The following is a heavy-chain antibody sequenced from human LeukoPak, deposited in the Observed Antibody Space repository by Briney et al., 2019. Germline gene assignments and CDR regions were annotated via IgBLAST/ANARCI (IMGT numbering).Heavy chain of an antibody. D-gene: IGHD3-22*01. CDR2: IYYSGST. CDR3: ARASYYYDSSGYYLFDY. J-gene: IGHJ4*02. Sequence: PSETLSLTCTVSGGSISSYYWSWIRQPTGKGLEWIGYIYYSGSTNYNPSLKSRVTISVDTSKNQFSLKLSSVTAADTAVYYCARASYYYDSSGYYLFDYWGQGTLVTVSS. CDR1: GGSISSYY. V-gene: IGHV4-59*01.